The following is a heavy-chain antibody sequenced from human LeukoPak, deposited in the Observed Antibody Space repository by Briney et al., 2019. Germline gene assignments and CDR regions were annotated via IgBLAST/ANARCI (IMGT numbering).Heavy chain of an antibody. D-gene: IGHD4-17*01. CDR3: ARSGGWAYGDYDGFIAFDI. V-gene: IGHV1-18*01. J-gene: IGHJ3*02. Sequence: ASVKVSCKASGYTSTNHGISWVRQAPGQGLEWMGWISTYNGNTNYAQKLQGRVTMTTDTSTSTAYMELRSLRSDDTAVYYCARSGGWAYGDYDGFIAFDIWGQGTMVTVSS. CDR1: GYTSTNHG. CDR2: ISTYNGNT.